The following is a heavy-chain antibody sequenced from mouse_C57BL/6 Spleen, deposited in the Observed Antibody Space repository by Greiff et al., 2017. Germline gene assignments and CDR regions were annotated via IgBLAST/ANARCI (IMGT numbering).Heavy chain of an antibody. D-gene: IGHD5-1*01. Sequence: QVQLQQSGPGLVQPSQRLSITCTVSGFSFTSYGVHWARQSPGKGLEWLGVLWSGGSTCYNAACISRLRIRKENSKSQVFCKMNSLQADDTAIYYCARKSIYGYAIDYGGQRTSVTVSS. CDR3: ARKSIYGYAIDY. CDR1: GFSFTSYG. V-gene: IGHV2-2*01. CDR2: LWSGGST. J-gene: IGHJ4*01.